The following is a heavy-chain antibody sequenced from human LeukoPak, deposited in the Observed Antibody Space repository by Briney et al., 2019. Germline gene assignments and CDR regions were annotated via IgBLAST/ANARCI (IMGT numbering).Heavy chain of an antibody. CDR2: TYHRGSP. CDR1: GGSISSNW. D-gene: IGHD6-19*01. J-gene: IGHJ4*02. V-gene: IGHV4-4*02. CDR3: ARGRHIAVNFDY. Sequence: SETLSLTCAVSGGSISSNWWSWVRQSPGKGLEWIGETYHRGSPTYHPSLKSRVTISLDTSKNQFSLRLTSLTAADTAVYYCARGRHIAVNFDYWGQGTLVTVSS.